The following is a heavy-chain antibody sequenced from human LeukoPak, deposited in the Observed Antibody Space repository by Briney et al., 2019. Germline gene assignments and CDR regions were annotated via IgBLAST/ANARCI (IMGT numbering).Heavy chain of an antibody. Sequence: PGRSLRLSCEASGFIFSSYAMHWVRQAPGKGLEWVAIISYDGNNNYFADSMKGRFTNSRDNSKNTLYLQMNSLRPDDTAVYYCANPTTGGNAGNWHFDLWGRGTLVTVSS. CDR2: ISYDGNNN. D-gene: IGHD3-16*01. CDR1: GFIFSSYA. CDR3: ANPTTGGNAGNWHFDL. J-gene: IGHJ2*01. V-gene: IGHV3-30*04.